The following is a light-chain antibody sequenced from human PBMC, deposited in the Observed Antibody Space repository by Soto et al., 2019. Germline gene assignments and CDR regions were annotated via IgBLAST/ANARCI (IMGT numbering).Light chain of an antibody. V-gene: IGKV3-15*01. J-gene: IGKJ2*01. Sequence: EVVMTQSPATLSVSPGERATLSCRASQNLSRNLAWYQQQPGQAPRLLIYGASTRATGIPARFSGSGSGTDFTLTLSSLQSEDFAVYSCQHYDNWPHTFGQGTKLEIK. CDR1: QNLSRN. CDR2: GAS. CDR3: QHYDNWPHT.